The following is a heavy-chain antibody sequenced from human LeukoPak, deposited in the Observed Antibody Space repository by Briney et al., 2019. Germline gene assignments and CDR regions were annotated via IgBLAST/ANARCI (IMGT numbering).Heavy chain of an antibody. D-gene: IGHD2-15*01. Sequence: GGSLRLSCAASGFTFSSFWMHWVRQAPGKGLVWVSRINSDASSITYADSVKGRFTISRDNAKNTLYLQMNSLRAEDTAVYYCASGFCSGGSCHTTNSPFDYWGQGTLVTVSS. CDR3: ASGFCSGGSCHTTNSPFDY. CDR1: GFTFSSFW. J-gene: IGHJ4*02. CDR2: INSDASSI. V-gene: IGHV3-74*01.